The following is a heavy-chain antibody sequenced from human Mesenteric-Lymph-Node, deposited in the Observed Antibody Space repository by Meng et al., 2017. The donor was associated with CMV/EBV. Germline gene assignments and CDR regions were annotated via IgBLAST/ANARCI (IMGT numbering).Heavy chain of an antibody. Sequence: LKISCAASGFTFRDYYMTWIRQAPGKGLEWVAHISGSGHGIAYADSVKGRFTISRDNAKDSLYLQMNSLRTGDTAVYYCARESKKIFGVVTGFDYWGQGTLVTVSS. J-gene: IGHJ4*02. CDR1: GFTFRDYY. CDR3: ARESKKIFGVVTGFDY. D-gene: IGHD3-3*01. CDR2: ISGSGHGI. V-gene: IGHV3-11*01.